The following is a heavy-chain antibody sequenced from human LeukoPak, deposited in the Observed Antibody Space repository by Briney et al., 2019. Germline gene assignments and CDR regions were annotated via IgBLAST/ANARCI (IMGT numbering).Heavy chain of an antibody. J-gene: IGHJ4*02. CDR1: GFTFSNYG. CDR2: ISYDGKVK. D-gene: IGHD5/OR15-5a*01. V-gene: IGHV3-30*18. Sequence: GGSLRLSCAGSGFTFSNYGLHWVRQAPGKGLEWVAVISYDGKVKYNPDSVKGRFTISRVKSKNTLYLEMNSLRGEDTAVNYCAKERLTKVSHETDYWGQGTLVTVSS. CDR3: AKERLTKVSHETDY.